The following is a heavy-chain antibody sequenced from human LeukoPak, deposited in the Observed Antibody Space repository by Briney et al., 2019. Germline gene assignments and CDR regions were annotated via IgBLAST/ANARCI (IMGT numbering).Heavy chain of an antibody. CDR2: INPNSGGT. D-gene: IGHD6-19*01. Sequence: GASVKVSCKASGYTFTGYYMHWVRQAPGQGLEWMGWINPNSGGTNYAQKFQGRVTMTRDTSISTAYMDLSGLRSDDTAVYYCARDHPYSSGWYGRVEALDLWGQGTTVTVSS. V-gene: IGHV1-2*02. CDR1: GYTFTGYY. J-gene: IGHJ3*01. CDR3: ARDHPYSSGWYGRVEALDL.